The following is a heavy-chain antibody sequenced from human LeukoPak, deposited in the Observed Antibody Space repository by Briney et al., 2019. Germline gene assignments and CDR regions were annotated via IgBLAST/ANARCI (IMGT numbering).Heavy chain of an antibody. D-gene: IGHD3-10*01. CDR1: GFTFSSYV. CDR2: IRYDGSNK. V-gene: IGHV3-30*02. CDR3: AKDGRQRKTYFYGSGSANAFDI. Sequence: GRSLRLSCAASGFTFSSYVMHWVRQAPGKGLEWVAFIRYDGSNKYYADSVKGRFTISRDNSKNTLYLQMSSLRAEDTAVYYCAKDGRQRKTYFYGSGSANAFDIWGQGTMVTVSP. J-gene: IGHJ3*02.